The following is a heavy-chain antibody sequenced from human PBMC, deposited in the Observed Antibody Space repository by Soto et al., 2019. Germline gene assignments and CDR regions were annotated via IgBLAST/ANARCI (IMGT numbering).Heavy chain of an antibody. Sequence: SETLSLTCTVSGGSVSSGSYYWSWIRQPPGKGLEWIGYIYYSGSTNYNPSLKSRVTISVDTSKNQFSLKLSSVTAADAAVYYCARARRTTVNTLGVTNWLDPWGQGTMVTVYS. J-gene: IGHJ5*02. V-gene: IGHV4-61*01. CDR2: IYYSGST. D-gene: IGHD4-17*01. CDR1: GGSVSSGSYY. CDR3: ARARRTTVNTLGVTNWLDP.